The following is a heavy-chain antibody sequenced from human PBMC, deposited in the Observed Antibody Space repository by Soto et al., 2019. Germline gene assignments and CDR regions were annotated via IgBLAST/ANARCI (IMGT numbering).Heavy chain of an antibody. J-gene: IGHJ6*03. CDR2: IYSGGST. Sequence: PGGSLRLSCAASGFTVSSNYMSWVRQAPGKGLEWVSFIYSGGSTYYAVSVKGRFTISRDNSKNTLYLQMNSLRAEDTAVYYCAGRGGYDILTGYYYYYMDVWGKGTTVTVSS. CDR3: AGRGGYDILTGYYYYYMDV. V-gene: IGHV3-66*01. D-gene: IGHD3-9*01. CDR1: GFTVSSNY.